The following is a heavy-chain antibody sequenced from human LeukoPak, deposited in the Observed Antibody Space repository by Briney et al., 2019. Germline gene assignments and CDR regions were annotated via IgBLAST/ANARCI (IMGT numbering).Heavy chain of an antibody. V-gene: IGHV3-30*02. CDR1: GFPFSRYG. Sequence: PGGSLRLSCAASGFPFSRYGMHWVRQAPGKGLEWVAFIRYDGGNNYYADSVKGRFTISRDNSKNTLYLQMNSLRAEDTAVYYCARERVWCSSSWYLDAFDIWGQGTMVTVSS. J-gene: IGHJ3*02. CDR2: IRYDGGNN. D-gene: IGHD6-13*01. CDR3: ARERVWCSSSWYLDAFDI.